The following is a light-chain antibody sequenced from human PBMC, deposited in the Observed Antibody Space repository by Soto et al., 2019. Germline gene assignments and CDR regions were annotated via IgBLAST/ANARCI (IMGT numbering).Light chain of an antibody. V-gene: IGKV1-39*01. CDR2: AAS. J-gene: IGKJ2*01. Sequence: DIQMTQSPSSLSASVGDRVTITCRASQSISDYLNWYQQTPGKAPKLLISAASSLQSGVPSRFSGSGSETDFTLTISSLQPEDSATYYCQQSYSSPRTCGQGTKLEIK. CDR3: QQSYSSPRT. CDR1: QSISDY.